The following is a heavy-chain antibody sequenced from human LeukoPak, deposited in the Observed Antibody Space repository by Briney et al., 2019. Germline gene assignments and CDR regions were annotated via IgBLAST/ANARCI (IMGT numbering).Heavy chain of an antibody. D-gene: IGHD3-10*01. CDR1: GYTFTGYC. J-gene: IGHJ4*02. CDR2: INPNSGGT. CDR3: ARLWFGELYLDY. V-gene: IGHV1-2*02. Sequence: ASVKVSCKASGYTFTGYCMHWVRQAPGQGLEWMGWINPNSGGTNYAQKFQGRVTMTRDTSISTAYMELSRLRSDDAAVYYCARLWFGELYLDYWGQGTLVTVSS.